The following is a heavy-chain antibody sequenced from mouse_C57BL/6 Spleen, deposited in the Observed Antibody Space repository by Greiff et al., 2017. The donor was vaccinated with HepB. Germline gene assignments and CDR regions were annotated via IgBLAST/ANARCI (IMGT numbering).Heavy chain of an antibody. CDR1: GYTFTSYW. J-gene: IGHJ1*03. Sequence: VQLQQPGTELVKPGASVKLSCKASGYTFTSYWMHWVKQRPGQGLEWIGNINPSNGGTNYNEKFKSKATLTVDKSSSTAYMQLSSLTSEDSAVYYCALITTVDPYWYFDVWGTGTTVTVSS. V-gene: IGHV1-53*01. CDR2: INPSNGGT. D-gene: IGHD1-1*01. CDR3: ALITTVDPYWYFDV.